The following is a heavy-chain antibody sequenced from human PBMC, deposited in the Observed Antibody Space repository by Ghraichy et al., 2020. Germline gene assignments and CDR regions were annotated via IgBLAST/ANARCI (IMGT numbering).Heavy chain of an antibody. CDR3: ARAIVDFFSSDITKGHDAFDI. CDR2: IYYSGST. J-gene: IGHJ3*02. Sequence: SETLSLTCTVSGGSISSSSYYWGWIRQPPGKGLEWIGSIYYSGSTYSNPSLKIRVTISVDTSKNQFSLKLSSVTAAATAVYYCARAIVDFFSSDITKGHDAFDIWGQGTMVTGSS. D-gene: IGHD3-10*01. V-gene: IGHV4-39*01. CDR1: GGSISSSSYY.